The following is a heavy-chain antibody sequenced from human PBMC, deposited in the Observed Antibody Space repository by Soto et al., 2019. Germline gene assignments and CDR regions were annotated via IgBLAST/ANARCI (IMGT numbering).Heavy chain of an antibody. Sequence: QVQLQESGPGLVKPSETLSLTCTVSGGSMTNYYWNWIRQPPGKGLEWIGYIFSSGSTNYNPSLTSPVPISIDTSKHQFSLKLSSLTAAYTAMYYCARGTTVTSNYYSDYGMDVWGQGTTVTVSS. CDR1: GGSMTNYY. CDR3: ARGTTVTSNYYSDYGMDV. V-gene: IGHV4-59*01. J-gene: IGHJ6*02. CDR2: IFSSGST. D-gene: IGHD4-17*01.